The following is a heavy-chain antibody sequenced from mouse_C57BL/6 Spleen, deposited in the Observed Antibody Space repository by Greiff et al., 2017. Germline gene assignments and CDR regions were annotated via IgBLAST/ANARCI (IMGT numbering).Heavy chain of an antibody. D-gene: IGHD3-2*02. J-gene: IGHJ2*01. V-gene: IGHV2-9-1*01. CDR1: GFSFTSYA. CDR3: ARKGAAQALYFDY. Sequence: QVQLKESGPGLVAPSPSLSITCTVSGFSFTSYAISWVRQPPGKGLEWLGGIWTGGGTNYNSALKSRLSISKDNSKSQAFLQRNRLQTDDTARYYCARKGAAQALYFDYWGQGTTLTVSS. CDR2: IWTGGGT.